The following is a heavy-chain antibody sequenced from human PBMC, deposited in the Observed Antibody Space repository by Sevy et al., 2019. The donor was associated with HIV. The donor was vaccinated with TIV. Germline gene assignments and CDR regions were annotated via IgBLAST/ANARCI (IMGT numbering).Heavy chain of an antibody. CDR2: ISGSGGST. CDR1: GFTFSSYA. V-gene: IGHV3-23*01. Sequence: GGSLRLSCAASGFTFSSYAMSWVRQAPGKGLGWVSAISGSGGSTYYADSVKGRFTISRDNSKNTLYLQMNSLRAEDTAVYYCAKDPGSGWSYDYWGQGTLVTVSS. D-gene: IGHD6-19*01. J-gene: IGHJ4*02. CDR3: AKDPGSGWSYDY.